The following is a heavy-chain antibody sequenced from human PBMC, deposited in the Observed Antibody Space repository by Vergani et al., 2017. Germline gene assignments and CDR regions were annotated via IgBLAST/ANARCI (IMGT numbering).Heavy chain of an antibody. CDR2: IDPSDSYT. V-gene: IGHV5-10-1*01. CDR1: GYSFTSYW. J-gene: IGHJ4*02. CDR3: ARLLYYDSSVPLVLDY. Sequence: EVQLVQSGAEVKKPGESLRISCKGSGYSFTSYWISWVRQMPGKGLEWMGRIDPSDSYTNYSPSFQGHVTISADKSISTAYLQWSSLKASDTAMYYCARLLYYDSSVPLVLDYWGQGTLVTVSS. D-gene: IGHD3-22*01.